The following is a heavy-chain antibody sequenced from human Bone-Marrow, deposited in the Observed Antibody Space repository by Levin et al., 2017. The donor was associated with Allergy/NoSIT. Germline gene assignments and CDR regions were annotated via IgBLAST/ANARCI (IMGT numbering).Heavy chain of an antibody. J-gene: IGHJ4*02. Sequence: LSLTCAASGFPFRIYWMHWVRQAPGKGLVWVSRIDSDGNTVYADSVKGRFTISRDNAKNTVYLEMNSLRAEDTAVYYCATGYNSCYEHWGQGTLVTVSS. CDR1: GFPFRIYW. V-gene: IGHV3-74*01. CDR2: IDSDGNT. D-gene: IGHD2-2*01. CDR3: ATGYNSCYEH.